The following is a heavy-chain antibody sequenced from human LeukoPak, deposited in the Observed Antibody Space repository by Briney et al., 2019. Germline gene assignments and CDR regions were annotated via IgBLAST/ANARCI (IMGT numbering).Heavy chain of an antibody. CDR2: IYYSGST. CDR3: ARDPSFYSGYFNYFDY. J-gene: IGHJ4*02. V-gene: IGHV4-61*01. Sequence: SETLSLTCTVSGGSFSSGSYYWSWLRQPPGPGLEWIGYIYYSGSTNYNPSLKSRVTISVDTSKNQFSLKLSSVTAADTAVYYCARDPSFYSGYFNYFDYWGQGTLVTVSS. CDR1: GGSFSSGSYY. D-gene: IGHD5-12*01.